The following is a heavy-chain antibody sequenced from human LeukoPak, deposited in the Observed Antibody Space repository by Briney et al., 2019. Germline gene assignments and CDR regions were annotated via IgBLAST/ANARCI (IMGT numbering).Heavy chain of an antibody. Sequence: SETLSLTCTVSGGSISSGGYYWSWIRQPPGKGLEWIGYIYHSGSTYYNPSLKSRVTISVDRSKNQFSLKLSSVTAADTAVYYCARARGIAAAGFFDYWGQGTLVTVSS. V-gene: IGHV4-30-2*01. CDR1: GGSISSGGYY. D-gene: IGHD6-13*01. CDR2: IYHSGST. J-gene: IGHJ4*02. CDR3: ARARGIAAAGFFDY.